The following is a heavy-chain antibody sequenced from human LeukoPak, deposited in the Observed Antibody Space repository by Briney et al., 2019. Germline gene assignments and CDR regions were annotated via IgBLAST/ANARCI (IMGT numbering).Heavy chain of an antibody. J-gene: IGHJ5*02. CDR1: GYTFTSYG. CDR3: ARAPGGGYDFWSGYSGNWFDP. D-gene: IGHD3-3*01. V-gene: IGHV1-18*01. Sequence: ASVKVSCKASGYTFTSYGISWVRQAPGQGLEWMGWISAYNGNTNYAQKLQGRVTMTTDTSTSTAYMELRSLRSDDTAVYYCARAPGGGYDFWSGYSGNWFDPWGQGTLVTVSS. CDR2: ISAYNGNT.